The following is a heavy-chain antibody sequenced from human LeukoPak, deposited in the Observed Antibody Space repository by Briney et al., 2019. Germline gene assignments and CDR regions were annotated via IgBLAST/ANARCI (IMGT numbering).Heavy chain of an antibody. CDR1: GYTFTGYY. CDR3: ARGRTVVVAATPRFDP. V-gene: IGHV1-2*02. D-gene: IGHD2-15*01. J-gene: IGHJ5*02. Sequence: ASVKVSCKVSGYTFTGYYMHWVRQAPGQGLEWMGWINPNSGGTNYAQKFQGRVTMTRDTSISTAYMELSRLRSDDTAVYYCARGRTVVVAATPRFDPWGQGTLVTVSS. CDR2: INPNSGGT.